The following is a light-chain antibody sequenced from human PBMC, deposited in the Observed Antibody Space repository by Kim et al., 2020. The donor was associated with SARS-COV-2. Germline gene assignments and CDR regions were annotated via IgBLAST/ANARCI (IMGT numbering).Light chain of an antibody. V-gene: IGLV1-51*01. CDR1: SSNIGNNY. Sequence: GQKVTISCSGSSSNIGNNYVSWYQPLPGTAPKLLIYDNNKRPSGIPDRFSGSKSGTSATLGITGLQTGDEADYYCGTWDSSLSAVVFGGGTQLTVL. CDR2: DNN. J-gene: IGLJ2*01. CDR3: GTWDSSLSAVV.